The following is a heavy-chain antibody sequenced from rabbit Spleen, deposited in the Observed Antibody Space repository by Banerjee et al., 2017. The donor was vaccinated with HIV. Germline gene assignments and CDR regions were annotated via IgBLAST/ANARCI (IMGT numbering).Heavy chain of an antibody. CDR3: ARDAGTSFSTYGMDL. V-gene: IGHV1S45*01. J-gene: IGHJ6*01. Sequence: QEQLVESGGGLVKPEGSLTLTCKASGVSFSDKDVMCWVRQAPGKGLEWIACIDSGSSGFTYYASWAKGRFTLSKTSSTTVTLQMTSLTAADTATYFCARDAGTSFSTYGMDLWGQGTLVTVS. CDR2: IDSGSSGFT. CDR1: GVSFSDKDV. D-gene: IGHD8-1*01.